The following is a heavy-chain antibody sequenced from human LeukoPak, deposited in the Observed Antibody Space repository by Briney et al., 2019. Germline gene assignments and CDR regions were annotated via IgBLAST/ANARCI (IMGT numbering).Heavy chain of an antibody. CDR1: GGSISSYY. D-gene: IGHD1-26*01. CDR2: IYYSGST. V-gene: IGHV4-59*08. J-gene: IGHJ4*02. CDR3: ARRDSGMTHDY. Sequence: SETLSLTCTVSGGSISSYYWSWIRQPPGKGLEWIGYIYYSGSTNYNPSLKSRVTISVDTSKNQFSLKLSSVTAADTAVYYCARRDSGMTHDYWGQGTLVTVSS.